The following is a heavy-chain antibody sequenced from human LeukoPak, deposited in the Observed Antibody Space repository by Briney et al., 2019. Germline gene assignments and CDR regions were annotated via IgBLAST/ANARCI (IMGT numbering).Heavy chain of an antibody. CDR2: MNPNSGNT. D-gene: IGHD5-18*01. CDR1: GYTFTSYD. CDR3: ARDLARGYSYGYNAFDI. Sequence: ASVKVSCKASGYTFTSYDINWVRQATGQGLEWMGWMNPNSGNTGYAQKFQGRVTITRNTSISTAYMELSSLRSEDTAVYYCARDLARGYSYGYNAFDIWGQGTMVTVSS. J-gene: IGHJ3*02. V-gene: IGHV1-8*03.